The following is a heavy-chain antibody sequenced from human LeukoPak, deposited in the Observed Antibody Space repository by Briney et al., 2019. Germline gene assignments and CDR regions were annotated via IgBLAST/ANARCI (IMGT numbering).Heavy chain of an antibody. Sequence: GESLKISCKGSGYSFTSYCIGWGRQMPGNGVEWRGIIYPGDSGTRYSPSFQGQVTISADKSISTAYLQWSSLKASDTAMYYCARLYSSGWPASSDWGQGTLVTVSS. D-gene: IGHD6-19*01. J-gene: IGHJ4*02. V-gene: IGHV5-51*01. CDR2: IYPGDSGT. CDR1: GYSFTSYC. CDR3: ARLYSSGWPASSD.